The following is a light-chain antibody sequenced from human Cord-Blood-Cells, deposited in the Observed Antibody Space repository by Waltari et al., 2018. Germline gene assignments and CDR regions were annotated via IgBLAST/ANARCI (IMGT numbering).Light chain of an antibody. J-gene: IGKJ5*01. Sequence: EIVLTQSPATLSLSPGESAPLSCRASQSVSSYLAWYQQKPGQAPRLLIYDASNRATGIPARFRGSGSGTDFTLTISSLEPEDFAVYYCQQRSNWPITFGQGTRLENK. CDR2: DAS. CDR3: QQRSNWPIT. CDR1: QSVSSY. V-gene: IGKV3-11*01.